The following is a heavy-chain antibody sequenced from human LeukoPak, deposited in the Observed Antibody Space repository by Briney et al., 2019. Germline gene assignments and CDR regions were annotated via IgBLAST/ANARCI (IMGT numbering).Heavy chain of an antibody. Sequence: GGSLRLSCAASGFTFSSYSMNWVRQAPEKGLEWVSYISSSSSIIYYADSVKGRFTISRDNAKNSLYLQMNSLRAEDTAVYYCARRTAGDCTGGSCYGFQHWGQGTLVTVSS. CDR3: ARRTAGDCTGGSCYGFQH. V-gene: IGHV3-48*04. J-gene: IGHJ1*01. CDR2: ISSSSSII. CDR1: GFTFSSYS. D-gene: IGHD2-15*01.